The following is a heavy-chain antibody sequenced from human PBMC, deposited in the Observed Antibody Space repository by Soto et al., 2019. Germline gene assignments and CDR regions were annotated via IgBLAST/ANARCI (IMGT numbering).Heavy chain of an antibody. CDR2: IIPIFGTP. Sequence: QVQLVQSGAEVKKPGSSVKVSCKASGGTFSSYAISWVRQAPGQGLEWMGGIIPIFGTPNYAQKFQGRVTITADESTSRASMELSSLRSEDTAVYYCASSRKDYYYYGMDVWGQGTTVTVSS. CDR3: ASSRKDYYYYGMDV. D-gene: IGHD6-13*01. J-gene: IGHJ6*02. V-gene: IGHV1-69*12. CDR1: GGTFSSYA.